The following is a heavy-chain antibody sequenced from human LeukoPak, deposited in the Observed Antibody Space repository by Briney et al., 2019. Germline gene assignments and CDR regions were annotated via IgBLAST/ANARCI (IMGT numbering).Heavy chain of an antibody. CDR2: IKQDGSEK. CDR1: GFTFSSYW. V-gene: IGHV3-7*01. J-gene: IGHJ4*02. Sequence: GGSLRLSCAAPGFTFSSYWMSWVRQAPGKGLEWVANIKQDGSEKYYVDSVKGRFTISRDNAKNSLYLQMNSLRAEDTAVYYCARDVYSYNYWGQGTLVTVSS. D-gene: IGHD3-16*02. CDR3: ARDVYSYNY.